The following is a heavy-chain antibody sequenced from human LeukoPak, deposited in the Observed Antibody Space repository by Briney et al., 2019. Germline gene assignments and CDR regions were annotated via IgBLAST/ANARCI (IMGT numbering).Heavy chain of an antibody. J-gene: IGHJ3*02. D-gene: IGHD3-22*01. CDR1: GGSISSYY. CDR3: ARSSPNYYDSSGPSRSAFDI. Sequence: SETLSLTCTVSGGSISSYYWSWIRQPPGKGLEWIGYIYYSGSTNYNPSLKSRVTISVDTSKNQFSLKLSSVTAADTAVYYCARSSPNYYDSSGPSRSAFDIWGQGTMVTVSS. V-gene: IGHV4-59*01. CDR2: IYYSGST.